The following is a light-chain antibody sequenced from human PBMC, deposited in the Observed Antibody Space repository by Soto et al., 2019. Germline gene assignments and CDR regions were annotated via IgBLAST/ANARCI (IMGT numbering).Light chain of an antibody. V-gene: IGKV1-13*02. Sequence: ALPLTQSPSSLSASVGDTVTITCRASQGISNALAWYQQIPGKPPKLLIYDASTLESGVPSRFSGSGSGTDFTLTISSLQPGDFATYYCQQFNGFPTFGQGTRLEIQ. J-gene: IGKJ5*01. CDR2: DAS. CDR3: QQFNGFPT. CDR1: QGISNA.